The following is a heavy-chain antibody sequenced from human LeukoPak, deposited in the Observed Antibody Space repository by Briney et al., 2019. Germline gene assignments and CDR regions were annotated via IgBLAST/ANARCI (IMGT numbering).Heavy chain of an antibody. J-gene: IGHJ4*02. CDR1: GFTFSSYW. V-gene: IGHV3-7*01. Sequence: GGSLRLSCAASGFTFSSYWMSWVRQAPGKGLEWVANIKQDGSEKYYVDSVKGRFTISRDNAKNSLYLQMNSLRAEDTAVYYCARGEYDFWSGYYRYFDYWGQGTLVTVSS. CDR2: IKQDGSEK. D-gene: IGHD3-3*01. CDR3: ARGEYDFWSGYYRYFDY.